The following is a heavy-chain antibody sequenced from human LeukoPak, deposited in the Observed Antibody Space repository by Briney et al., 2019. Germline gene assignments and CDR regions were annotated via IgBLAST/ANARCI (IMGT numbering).Heavy chain of an antibody. D-gene: IGHD1-26*01. CDR1: GFTFSNAW. V-gene: IGHV3-15*01. CDR2: IKSKTDGGTT. Sequence: PEGSLRLSCAASGFTFSNAWMSWVRQAPGKGLEWVGRIKSKTDGGTTDYAARAKGRFTISRDDSKNTLYLQMNSLKTEDTAVYYCTTLRIVGATIPDYWGQGTLVTVSS. CDR3: TTLRIVGATIPDY. J-gene: IGHJ4*02.